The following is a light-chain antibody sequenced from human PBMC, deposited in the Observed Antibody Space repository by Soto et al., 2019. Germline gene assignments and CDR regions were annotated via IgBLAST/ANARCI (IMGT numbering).Light chain of an antibody. V-gene: IGKV1-12*01. Sequence: EIQMTQSPSSVSASVGDRVTITCRASQGISSWLAWYQQKAGKAPKLLIYGASNLQSGVPSRFSGSGSGTNFTLTISSLQPEDFATYYCQLSNSFPITFGQGTRLDIK. CDR2: GAS. J-gene: IGKJ5*01. CDR1: QGISSW. CDR3: QLSNSFPIT.